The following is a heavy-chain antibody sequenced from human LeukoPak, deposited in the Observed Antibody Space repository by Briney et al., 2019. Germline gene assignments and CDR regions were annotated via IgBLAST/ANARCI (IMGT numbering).Heavy chain of an antibody. J-gene: IGHJ5*02. V-gene: IGHV3-20*04. CDR2: INWDGGST. Sequence: PGGSLRLSCAASGFMFDDHGMSWVRQVAGKGLEWVSGINWDGGSTGYADSVKGRFTISRDNAKNSLYLQMNSLRAEDTAVYYCAKEPAMVRGVIRNWFDPWGQGTLVTVSS. CDR3: AKEPAMVRGVIRNWFDP. D-gene: IGHD3-10*01. CDR1: GFMFDDHG.